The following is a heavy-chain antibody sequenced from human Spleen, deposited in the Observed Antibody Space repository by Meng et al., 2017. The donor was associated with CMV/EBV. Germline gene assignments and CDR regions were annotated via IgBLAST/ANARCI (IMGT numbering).Heavy chain of an antibody. CDR2: ISSSSSYI. J-gene: IGHJ6*02. D-gene: IGHD2-2*01. V-gene: IGHV3-21*01. CDR3: ARARREYQLLTSMDV. CDR1: GFTFSSYS. Sequence: GGSLRLSCAASGFTFSSYSMNWVRQAPGKGLEWVSSISSSSSYIYYADSVKGRFTISRDNAKNSLYLQMNSLRAEDTAVYYCARARREYQLLTSMDVWGQGTTVTVSS.